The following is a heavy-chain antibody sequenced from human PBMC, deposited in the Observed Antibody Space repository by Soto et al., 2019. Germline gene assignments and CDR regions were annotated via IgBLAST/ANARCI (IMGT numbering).Heavy chain of an antibody. V-gene: IGHV1-8*01. CDR3: ARASSSSFRFDP. CDR2: MNPNSGNT. CDR1: GYTFTSHD. J-gene: IGHJ5*02. Sequence: ASVKVSCKASGYTFTSHDINWVRQATGQGLEWMGWMNPNSGNTGYAQKFQGRVTMTRNTSISTAYMELSSLRSEDTAVYYCARASSSSFRFDPWGQGTLVTVSS. D-gene: IGHD6-6*01.